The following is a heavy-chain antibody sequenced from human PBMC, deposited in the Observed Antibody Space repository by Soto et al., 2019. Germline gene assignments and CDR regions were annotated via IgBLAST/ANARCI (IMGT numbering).Heavy chain of an antibody. CDR2: IRRHTSVT. CDR3: VNVADSGYYAVDR. Sequence: EVQLVESGGMLVQPGGSLRLSCAASGLTLSTSSMNWVRQAPGKGLEWISYIRRHTSVTAYADSVKGRFTSSRDSAKNSRYLQMDRLRAEGTAVYYCVNVADSGYYAVDRWCQGTLVTVSS. J-gene: IGHJ5*02. V-gene: IGHV3-48*01. D-gene: IGHD3-22*01. CDR1: GLTLSTSS.